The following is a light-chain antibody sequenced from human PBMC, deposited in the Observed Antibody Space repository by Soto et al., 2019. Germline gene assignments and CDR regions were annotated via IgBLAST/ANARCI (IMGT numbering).Light chain of an antibody. J-gene: IGLJ1*01. V-gene: IGLV2-14*01. Sequence: QSALTQPASVSGSPGQSITISCTGASSDVIGSNHVSWYQHHPGKAPKVIIYEVKYRPSGVSNRFSGSKSGYTASLTISGLQAEDEADYYCNSQTSSGIRVFGTGTKVTVL. CDR3: NSQTSSGIRV. CDR1: SSDVIGSNH. CDR2: EVK.